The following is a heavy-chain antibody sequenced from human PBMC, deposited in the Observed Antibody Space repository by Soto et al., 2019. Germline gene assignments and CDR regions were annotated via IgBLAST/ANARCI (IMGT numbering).Heavy chain of an antibody. CDR2: INPNSGGT. CDR1: GYTFTGYY. CDR3: ARAVLRYFDWAGPDAFDI. J-gene: IGHJ3*02. Sequence: GASVKVSRKASGYTFTGYYMHWVRQAPGQGLEWMGWINPNSGGTNYAQKFQGWVTMTRDTSISTAYMELSRLRSDDTAVYYCARAVLRYFDWAGPDAFDIWGQGTMVTVSS. D-gene: IGHD3-9*01. V-gene: IGHV1-2*04.